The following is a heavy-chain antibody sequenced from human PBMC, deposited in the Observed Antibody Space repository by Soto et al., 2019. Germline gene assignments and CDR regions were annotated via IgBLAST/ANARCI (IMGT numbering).Heavy chain of an antibody. CDR1: GFTFSNAW. J-gene: IGHJ5*02. Sequence: EVQLVESGGGLVKPGGSLRLSCAASGFTFSNAWMSWVRQAPGKGLEWVGHIRSKTGGGTTDYAAPVKGRFTISRDDSKTTLYLQMNSLKTEDTAVYYCTTDGFYDFWSGYYQSWGQGTLVTVSS. D-gene: IGHD3-3*01. CDR2: IRSKTGGGTT. CDR3: TTDGFYDFWSGYYQS. V-gene: IGHV3-15*01.